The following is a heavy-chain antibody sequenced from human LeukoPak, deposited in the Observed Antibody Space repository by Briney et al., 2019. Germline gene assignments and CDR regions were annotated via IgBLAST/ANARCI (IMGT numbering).Heavy chain of an antibody. CDR2: ISISGGSK. V-gene: IGHV3-23*01. CDR3: ASDYGSGTPQYYYYYGMDV. Sequence: GGSLRLSCAASGFTFSTYAMSWVRQPPGKGLEWVASISISGGSKHYAQSVKGRFTISRDNSRNTLYLQMNSLRAEDTAVYYCASDYGSGTPQYYYYYGMDVWGQGTTVTVSS. J-gene: IGHJ6*02. CDR1: GFTFSTYA. D-gene: IGHD3-10*01.